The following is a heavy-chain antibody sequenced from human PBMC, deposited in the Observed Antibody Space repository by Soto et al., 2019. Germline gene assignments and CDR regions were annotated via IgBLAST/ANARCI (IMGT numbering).Heavy chain of an antibody. CDR3: ARHAYDFWSGHPNPRYYYGMDV. V-gene: IGHV5-51*01. CDR1: GYSFTIYW. J-gene: IGHJ6*02. CDR2: IYPGDSNT. Sequence: PGESLKISCNGSGYSFTIYWIGWVRQMPGKGLEWMGIIYPGDSNTRYSPSLQGQVTISVDKSISTAYLQWSSLKATDTAMYYCARHAYDFWSGHPNPRYYYGMDVWGQGTTVTVSS. D-gene: IGHD3-3*01.